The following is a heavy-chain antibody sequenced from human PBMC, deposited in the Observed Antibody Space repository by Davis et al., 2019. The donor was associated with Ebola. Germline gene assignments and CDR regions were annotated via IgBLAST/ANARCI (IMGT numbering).Heavy chain of an antibody. CDR1: GFAFRGSA. CDR3: TGTTNLIDY. V-gene: IGHV3-73*01. Sequence: PGGSLRLSCAASGFAFRGSAMHWVRQASGKGLEWVGRIRSKANSYATAYAASVKGRFTISRDESKNTAYLQMNSLKTEDTAVYYCTGTTNLIDYWGQGTLVTVSS. J-gene: IGHJ4*02. CDR2: IRSKANSYAT. D-gene: IGHD2/OR15-2a*01.